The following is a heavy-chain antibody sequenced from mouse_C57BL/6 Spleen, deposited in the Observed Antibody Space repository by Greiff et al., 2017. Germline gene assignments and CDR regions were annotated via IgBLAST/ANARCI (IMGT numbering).Heavy chain of an antibody. CDR1: GFSLTSYG. V-gene: IGHV2-9*01. CDR2: IWGGGST. Sequence: VKLMESGPGLVAPSQSLSITCTVSGFSLTSYGVDWVRQPPGKGLEWLGVIWGGGSTNYNSALMSRLGIRKDNSKSQVFLKMNSLQTDDTAMYYCAKRTVIARGGAMDYWGQGTSVTVSS. J-gene: IGHJ4*01. D-gene: IGHD1-1*01. CDR3: AKRTVIARGGAMDY.